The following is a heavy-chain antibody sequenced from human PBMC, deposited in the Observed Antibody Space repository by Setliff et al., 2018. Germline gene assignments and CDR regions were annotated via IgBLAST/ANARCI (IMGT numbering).Heavy chain of an antibody. D-gene: IGHD3-3*01. V-gene: IGHV4-61*09. CDR3: ARMSGFQYIDV. CDR2: IYTSWST. CDR1: GDSISSRTYY. J-gene: IGHJ6*03. Sequence: SETLSLTCTVSGDSISSRTYYWSWIRQPAGKGLEWIGHIYTSWSTNYNPSLKSRVTISLDTSKNQFSLSLTSVTAADTAVYYCARMSGFQYIDVWGKGTTVTVSS.